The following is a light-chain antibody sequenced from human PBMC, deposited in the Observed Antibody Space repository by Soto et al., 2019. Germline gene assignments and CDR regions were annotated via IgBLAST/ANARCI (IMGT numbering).Light chain of an antibody. CDR3: QQSYSTPG. CDR1: QSISSY. Sequence: DIQMTQSPSSLSASVGDRVTITCRASQSISSYLNWYQQKPGKAPKLVIYAASSLQSGVPSRFSGSVSGTDFTLTISSLQPEDFATYYCQQSYSTPGFGGGTKVEIK. V-gene: IGKV1-39*01. CDR2: AAS. J-gene: IGKJ4*02.